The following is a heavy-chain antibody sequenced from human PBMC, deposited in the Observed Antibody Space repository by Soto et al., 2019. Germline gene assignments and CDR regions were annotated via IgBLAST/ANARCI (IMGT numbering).Heavy chain of an antibody. D-gene: IGHD3-3*01. CDR1: GFTFSSYA. J-gene: IGHJ6*02. Sequence: QVQLVESGGGVVQPGRSLRLSCAASGFTFSSYAMHWVRQAPGKGLEWVAVISYDGSNKYYADSVKGRFTISRDNSQNTLYLQMNSLRAEDTALYYFARDELRFSWAYGMDVWGQGTTVTVSS. CDR2: ISYDGSNK. CDR3: ARDELRFSWAYGMDV. V-gene: IGHV3-30-3*01.